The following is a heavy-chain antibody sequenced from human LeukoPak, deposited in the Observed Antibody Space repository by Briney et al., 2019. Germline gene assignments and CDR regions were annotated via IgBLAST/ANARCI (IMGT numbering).Heavy chain of an antibody. CDR1: GFTFNNYW. Sequence: PGGSLRLSCAVSGFTFNNYWMSWVRQAPGKGLEWVADIKQDVREKFYVDSVKGRFTISRDNDKNSLFLQMNSLRVEDTAVYYCARGGGKGSFDSWGQGTLVTVSS. CDR3: ARGGGKGSFDS. J-gene: IGHJ4*02. CDR2: IKQDVREK. V-gene: IGHV3-7*01.